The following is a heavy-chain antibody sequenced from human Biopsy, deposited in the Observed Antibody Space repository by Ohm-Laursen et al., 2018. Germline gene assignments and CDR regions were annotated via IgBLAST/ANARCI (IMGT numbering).Heavy chain of an antibody. Sequence: TLSLTCIASGGSISSGGSYWSWIRQRPGKGLERIGYIFNSANTYYNPSLKNLITISGDTSKNQFSLKLNSVTAADTAVYYCARGDYFDSNGYFWFDPWGQGTLVTVSS. V-gene: IGHV4-31*01. J-gene: IGHJ5*02. CDR3: ARGDYFDSNGYFWFDP. CDR2: IFNSANT. D-gene: IGHD3-22*01. CDR1: GGSISSGGSY.